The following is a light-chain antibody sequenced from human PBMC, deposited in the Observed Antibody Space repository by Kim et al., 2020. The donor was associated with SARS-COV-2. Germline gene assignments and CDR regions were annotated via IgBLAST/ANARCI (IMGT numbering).Light chain of an antibody. CDR2: DNN. V-gene: IGLV1-51*01. Sequence: GQQVTVSCSGSSSNIGNNYVSWYQQHTGTAPKLLIYDNNKRPSGIPDRFSGSKSGTSATLGITGLQTGDEADYYCGTWDSSLSAYVFGTGTKVTVL. J-gene: IGLJ1*01. CDR3: GTWDSSLSAYV. CDR1: SSNIGNNY.